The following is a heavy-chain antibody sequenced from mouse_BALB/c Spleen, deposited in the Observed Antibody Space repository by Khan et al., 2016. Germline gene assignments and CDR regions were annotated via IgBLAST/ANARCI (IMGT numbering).Heavy chain of an antibody. CDR3: AVDGYNDWFAY. V-gene: IGHV3-6*02. J-gene: IGHJ3*01. CDR1: GYSITSGYF. CDR2: ISYAGYN. Sequence: EVKLEVSGPGLVKPSQSLSLTCSVTGYSITSGYFWNWIRQFPGNKLEWMGYISYAGYNNYNPSLKNRISITRDTSKNQFFLKLNSVTTEDTATAYCAVDGYNDWFAYWNQGTLVTVAA. D-gene: IGHD2-2*01.